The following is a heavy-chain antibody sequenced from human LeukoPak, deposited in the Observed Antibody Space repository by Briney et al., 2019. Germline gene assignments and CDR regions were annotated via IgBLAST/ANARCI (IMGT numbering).Heavy chain of an antibody. CDR3: AMTTVTTPMAY. Sequence: GESLKIPCKCSGYSFTSYWIGWVRQMPGKGLEWMGITYPGDSDTRYSPSFQGQVTISADKSISTAYLQWSSLKASDTAMYYCAMTTVTTPMAYWGQGTLVTVSS. V-gene: IGHV5-51*01. J-gene: IGHJ4*02. CDR2: TYPGDSDT. D-gene: IGHD4-17*01. CDR1: GYSFTSYW.